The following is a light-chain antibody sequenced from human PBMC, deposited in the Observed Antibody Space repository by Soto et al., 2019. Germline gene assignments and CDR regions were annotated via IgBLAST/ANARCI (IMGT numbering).Light chain of an antibody. CDR2: LAS. CDR3: QQYNNWPPTT. J-gene: IGKJ5*01. Sequence: EIVMTQSPATLSLSPGERVTLYCRASQSVSNNLAWYQQKPGQAPRLLIYLASTRATGIPARFSGSGSGTEFTLTITSLQSEDFAVYYCQQYNNWPPTTFGQGTRLEIK. CDR1: QSVSNN. V-gene: IGKV3D-15*01.